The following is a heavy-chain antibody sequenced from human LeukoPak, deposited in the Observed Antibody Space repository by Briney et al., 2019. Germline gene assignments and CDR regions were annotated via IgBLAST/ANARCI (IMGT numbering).Heavy chain of an antibody. D-gene: IGHD6-6*01. Sequence: GGSLRLSCAASGFTFSSYAMSWVRQAPGKGLEWVSAISGSGGSTYYTDSVKGRFTISRDNSKNTLSLQMNSLRPEDTAVYYCARAAYSSSVGDYWGQGSLVTVSS. CDR3: ARAAYSSSVGDY. CDR1: GFTFSSYA. CDR2: ISGSGGST. V-gene: IGHV3-23*01. J-gene: IGHJ4*02.